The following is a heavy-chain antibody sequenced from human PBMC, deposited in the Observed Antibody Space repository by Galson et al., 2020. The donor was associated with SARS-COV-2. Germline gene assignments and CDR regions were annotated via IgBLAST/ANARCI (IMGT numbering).Heavy chain of an antibody. J-gene: IGHJ6*02. D-gene: IGHD3-3*01. Sequence: SETLSLTCTVSGASISSGSYYWSRIRQPAGQGLEWIGRIYKSGNTNYNPSLWSQVTISVYKSKNQFSLKLTSVTAADTAVYYCARGNSPGVTIFGVLTGTCGMDVWGQGTTVTVSS. CDR3: ARGNSPGVTIFGVLTGTCGMDV. CDR1: GASISSGSYY. CDR2: IYKSGNT. V-gene: IGHV4-61*02.